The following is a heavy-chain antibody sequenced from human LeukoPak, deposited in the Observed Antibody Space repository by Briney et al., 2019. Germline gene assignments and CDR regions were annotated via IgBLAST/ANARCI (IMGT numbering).Heavy chain of an antibody. CDR3: AKGGDPSMGHDFDI. Sequence: GRSLRLSCAASGFTFRNYGMHWVRQAPGKGLEWVAVISYDGTQKFYADSVKGRFTISRDNSKNTLYLQMNSLRAVDTAVYYCAKGGDPSMGHDFDIWGQGTVVTVSS. CDR1: GFTFRNYG. V-gene: IGHV3-30*18. D-gene: IGHD5-18*01. CDR2: ISYDGTQK. J-gene: IGHJ3*02.